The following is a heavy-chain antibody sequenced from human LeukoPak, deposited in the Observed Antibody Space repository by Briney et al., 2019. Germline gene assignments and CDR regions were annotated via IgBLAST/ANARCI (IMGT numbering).Heavy chain of an antibody. J-gene: IGHJ4*02. CDR2: INQDGSQK. CDR3: GKRKGSNHGEFDY. V-gene: IGHV3-7*03. Sequence: GGSLRLSCAVSGFTFSSYWMSWFRQAPGKGLEWVANINQDGSQKFSVDSVKGRFTISRDNSKNTLYLQMNSLRAEDTAVYHCGKRKGSNHGEFDYWGQGTLVTVSA. D-gene: IGHD6-13*01. CDR1: GFTFSSYW.